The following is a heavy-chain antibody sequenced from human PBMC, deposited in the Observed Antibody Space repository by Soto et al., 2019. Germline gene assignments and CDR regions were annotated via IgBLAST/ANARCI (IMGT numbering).Heavy chain of an antibody. D-gene: IGHD3-16*02. V-gene: IGHV4-31*03. CDR3: ARERMITFGGVIVTSFIDAFDI. J-gene: IGHJ3*02. CDR1: GGSISSGGYY. CDR2: IYYSGST. Sequence: SETLSLTCTVSGGSISSGGYYWSWIRQHPGKGLEWVGYIYYSGSTYYNPSLKSRVTISVDTSKNQFSLKLSSVTAADTAVYYCARERMITFGGVIVTSFIDAFDIWGQRTMVTAS.